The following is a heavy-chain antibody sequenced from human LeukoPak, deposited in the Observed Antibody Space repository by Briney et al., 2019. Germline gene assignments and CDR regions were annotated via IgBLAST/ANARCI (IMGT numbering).Heavy chain of an antibody. CDR1: GFTFSGSA. CDR2: IRSKANSYAT. D-gene: IGHD2-21*01. J-gene: IGHJ3*02. CDR3: TAYSSAFDI. Sequence: GGSLRLSRAASGFTFSGSAMHWVRQASGKGLEWVGRIRSKANSYATAYAASVKGRFTISRDDSKNTAYLQMNSLKTEDTAVYYCTAYSSAFDIWGQGTMVTVSS. V-gene: IGHV3-73*01.